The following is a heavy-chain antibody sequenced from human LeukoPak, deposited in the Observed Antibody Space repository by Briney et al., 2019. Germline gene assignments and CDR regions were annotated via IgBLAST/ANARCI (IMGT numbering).Heavy chain of an antibody. Sequence: SETLSLTCAVSGYSISTDYHWGWIRQPPGKGVEWIGSMHHSGSTYYNPSLKSPVTISLDTSKNQVSLKLNSVTAADTAVYYCARDRSYYTFDYWGQGTLVTVSA. CDR3: ARDRSYYTFDY. V-gene: IGHV4-38-2*02. D-gene: IGHD3-10*01. J-gene: IGHJ4*02. CDR2: MHHSGST. CDR1: GYSISTDYH.